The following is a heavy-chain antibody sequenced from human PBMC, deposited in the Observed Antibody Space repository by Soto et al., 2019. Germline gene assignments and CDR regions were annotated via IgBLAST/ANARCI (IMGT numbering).Heavy chain of an antibody. Sequence: PGGSLRLSCAASGFTFSSYSMNWVRQAPGKGLEWVSSISSSSSYIYYADSVKGRFTISRDNAKNSLYLQMNSLRAEDTAVYYCARMEQMATIWPQGHDAFDIWGQGTMVTVSS. V-gene: IGHV3-21*01. CDR2: ISSSSSYI. J-gene: IGHJ3*02. D-gene: IGHD5-12*01. CDR1: GFTFSSYS. CDR3: ARMEQMATIWPQGHDAFDI.